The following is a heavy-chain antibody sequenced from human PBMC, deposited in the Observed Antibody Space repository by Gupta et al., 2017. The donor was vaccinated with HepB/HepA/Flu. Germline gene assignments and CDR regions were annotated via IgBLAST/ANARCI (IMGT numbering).Heavy chain of an antibody. J-gene: IGHJ4*02. V-gene: IGHV4-34*01. CDR2: MNHSGSR. Sequence: HVQLQPWGAGLLTPSATLSSTCAVSGGSFVGYYWSWIRQPPGRGLEWVGEMNHSGSRNYNPSLKSRVTISVDTSKNQFSLNINSVTAADTAVYYCARLTYDFWSGYYGTFDFWGQGTLVTVSS. CDR1: GGSFVGYY. D-gene: IGHD3-3*01. CDR3: ARLTYDFWSGYYGTFDF.